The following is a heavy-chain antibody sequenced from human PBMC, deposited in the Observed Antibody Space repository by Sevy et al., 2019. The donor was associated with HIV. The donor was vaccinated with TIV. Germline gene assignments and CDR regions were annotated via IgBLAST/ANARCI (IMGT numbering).Heavy chain of an antibody. D-gene: IGHD6-19*01. CDR3: ASPVVAGTWAGSFYYYYYGMDV. J-gene: IGHJ6*02. CDR2: IYYSGST. V-gene: IGHV4-39*01. Sequence: SETLSLTCTVSGGSFSSSSYYWGWIRQPPGKGLEWIGSIYYSGSTYYNPSLKSRVTISVDTSKNQFSLKLSSVTAADTAVYYCASPVVAGTWAGSFYYYYYGMDVWGQGTTVTVSS. CDR1: GGSFSSSSYY.